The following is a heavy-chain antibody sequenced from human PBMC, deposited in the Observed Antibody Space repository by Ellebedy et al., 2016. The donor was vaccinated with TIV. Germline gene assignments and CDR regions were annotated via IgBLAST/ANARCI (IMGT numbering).Heavy chain of an antibody. V-gene: IGHV3-9*01. CDR2: ISWDSDSI. D-gene: IGHD2-15*01. J-gene: IGHJ4*02. CDR3: ATILGYCSGGTCSPFDY. CDR1: GFTFRTYA. Sequence: GGSLRLSXAASGFTFRTYAMTWVRQSPGKGLEWVSTISWDSDSIAYADSVRGRFTISRDNAEDSLYLQMNSLRTEDTALYYCATILGYCSGGTCSPFDYWGQGTLVTVSS.